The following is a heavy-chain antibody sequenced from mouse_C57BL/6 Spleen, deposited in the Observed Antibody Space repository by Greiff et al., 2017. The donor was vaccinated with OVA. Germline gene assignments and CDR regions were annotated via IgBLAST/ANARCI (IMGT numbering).Heavy chain of an antibody. J-gene: IGHJ4*01. V-gene: IGHV2-6*01. CDR1: GFSLTSYG. CDR3: ARSYDYNGFYAMDY. Sequence: VQLQQSGPGLVAPSQSLSITCTVSGFSLTSYGVDWVRQSPGKGLEWLGVIWGVGSTNYNSALKSRLSISKDNAKSQVFLKMNSLQTDDTARYYCARSYDYNGFYAMDYWGQGTSVTVSS. D-gene: IGHD2-4*01. CDR2: IWGVGST.